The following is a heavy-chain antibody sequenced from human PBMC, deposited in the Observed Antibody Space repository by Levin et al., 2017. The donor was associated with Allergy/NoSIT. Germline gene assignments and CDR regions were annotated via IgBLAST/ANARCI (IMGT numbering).Heavy chain of an antibody. Sequence: LSQTLSLPCTVSGGSINSGTYKWGWVRQHPGKGLEWIAYVYYSRSTYYNPSLKSRVAISVDTSKNQFSLKMTSVTAADTAVYYCVRAPPDGMIVLWGQGTLVTVS. J-gene: IGHJ4*02. CDR2: VYYSRST. D-gene: IGHD3-22*01. CDR3: VRAPPDGMIVL. CDR1: GGSINSGTYK. V-gene: IGHV4-31*03.